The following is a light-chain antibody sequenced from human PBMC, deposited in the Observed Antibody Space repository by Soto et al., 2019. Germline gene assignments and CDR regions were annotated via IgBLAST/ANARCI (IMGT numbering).Light chain of an antibody. V-gene: IGKV3-11*01. J-gene: IGKJ5*01. CDR3: KQRSNWPIT. CDR1: RSVSSNY. Sequence: DIVLTQSPGTLSLSAGERATVSGRASRSVSSNYLGWYQQKPGQAPRLLIYAVSTRATGIPARFSGSGSGTDFTLTISSLEPEDFAVYYCKQRSNWPITGGQGTQREIK. CDR2: AVS.